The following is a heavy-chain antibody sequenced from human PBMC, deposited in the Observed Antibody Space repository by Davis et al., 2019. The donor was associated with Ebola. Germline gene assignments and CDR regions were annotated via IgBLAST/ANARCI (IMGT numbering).Heavy chain of an antibody. V-gene: IGHV3-48*01. Sequence: GESLKISCAASGFTFSSYSMNWVRQAPGKGLEWVSYISSSSSTIYYADSVKGRFTISRDNSKNTLYLQMNSLRAEDTAVYYCAKDLYYDFWSGYYSFDYWGQGTLVTVSS. D-gene: IGHD3-3*01. CDR3: AKDLYYDFWSGYYSFDY. CDR1: GFTFSSYS. J-gene: IGHJ4*02. CDR2: ISSSSSTI.